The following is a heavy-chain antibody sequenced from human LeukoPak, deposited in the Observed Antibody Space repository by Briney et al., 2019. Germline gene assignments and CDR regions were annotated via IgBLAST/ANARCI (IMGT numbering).Heavy chain of an antibody. D-gene: IGHD1-26*01. Sequence: PSETLSLTCTVSGGSISSYYWSWIRQPPGKGLEWIGYIYTSGSTNYNPSLKSRVTISVDTSKNQFSLKLSSVTAAGTAVYYCARLILGLGGSTTAKDVWGKGTTVTVSS. J-gene: IGHJ6*04. V-gene: IGHV4-4*09. CDR3: ARLILGLGGSTTAKDV. CDR1: GGSISSYY. CDR2: IYTSGST.